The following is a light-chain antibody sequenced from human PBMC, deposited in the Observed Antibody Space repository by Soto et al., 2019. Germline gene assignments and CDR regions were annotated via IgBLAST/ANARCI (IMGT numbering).Light chain of an antibody. CDR3: QQYGSSPT. J-gene: IGKJ1*01. Sequence: EIVLTQSPGTLSLSPGERATLSCRSSQSVSSSYLAWYQQKPGQAPRLLIYDVSSRATGIPDRFSGSRYGTDFTLTISRLEPEDFAVYYCQQYGSSPTFGQGTKVEIK. CDR2: DVS. CDR1: QSVSSSY. V-gene: IGKV3-20*01.